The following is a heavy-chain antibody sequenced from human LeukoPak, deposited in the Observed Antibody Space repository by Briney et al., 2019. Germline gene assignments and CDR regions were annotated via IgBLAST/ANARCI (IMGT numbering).Heavy chain of an antibody. Sequence: PSETLSLTCTVSGGSVSSGSYYWSWIRQPPGKGLEWIGYIYYSASTNYNPSLKSRVTISVDTSKNQFSLKLSSVTAADTAVYYCARTLDSSGYYYDYWGQGTLVTVSS. V-gene: IGHV4-61*01. CDR1: GGSVSSGSYY. D-gene: IGHD3-22*01. CDR3: ARTLDSSGYYYDY. CDR2: IYYSAST. J-gene: IGHJ4*02.